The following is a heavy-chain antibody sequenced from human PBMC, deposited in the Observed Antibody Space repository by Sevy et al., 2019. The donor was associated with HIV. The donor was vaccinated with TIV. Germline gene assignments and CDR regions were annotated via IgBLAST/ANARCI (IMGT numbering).Heavy chain of an antibody. Sequence: GGLRLSCAASGFTFSSYEMNWVRQAPGKGLEWVSYISSSGSTIYYADSVKGRFTISRDNAKNSLYLQMNSLRAEDTAVYYCARDWDSSGWYYYYYYGMDVWGQGTTVTVSS. CDR3: ARDWDSSGWYYYYYYGMDV. CDR1: GFTFSSYE. D-gene: IGHD6-19*01. J-gene: IGHJ6*02. CDR2: ISSSGSTI. V-gene: IGHV3-48*03.